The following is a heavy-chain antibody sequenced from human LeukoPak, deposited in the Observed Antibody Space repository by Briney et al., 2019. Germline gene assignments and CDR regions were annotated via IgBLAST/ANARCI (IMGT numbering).Heavy chain of an antibody. CDR3: ARDSVYSGSSLDY. CDR1: GGSISSGGYS. J-gene: IGHJ4*02. Sequence: SETLSLTCAVSGGSISSGGYSWSWIRQPPGKGLEWIGYIYYSGSTYYNPSLKSRVTISVDTSKNQFSLKLSSVTAADTAVYYCARDSVYSGSSLDYWGQGTLVTVSS. CDR2: IYYSGST. D-gene: IGHD1-26*01. V-gene: IGHV4-30-4*07.